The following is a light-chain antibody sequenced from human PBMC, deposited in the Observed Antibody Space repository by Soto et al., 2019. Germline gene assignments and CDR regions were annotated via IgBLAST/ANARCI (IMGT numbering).Light chain of an antibody. CDR3: QQRSNWRRVT. J-gene: IGKJ5*01. Sequence: EIVLTQSPGTLSLSPGDRATLSCSASQSVSSYLAWYQQKPGQAPRLLIYDASNRATGIPARFSGSGSGTDLTLTISSLEPEDFAVYYCQQRSNWRRVTFGQGTRLEIK. CDR1: QSVSSY. CDR2: DAS. V-gene: IGKV3-11*01.